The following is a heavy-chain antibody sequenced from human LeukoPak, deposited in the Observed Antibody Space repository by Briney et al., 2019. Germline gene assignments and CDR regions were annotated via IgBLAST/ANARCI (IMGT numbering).Heavy chain of an antibody. CDR3: ARKTVLRFLEWLLLDY. Sequence: GRSLRLSCAASGFTFSSYAMRWVRQAPGKGLEWVAVISYDGSNKYYADSVKGRFTVSRDNSKNKLYLQMNSLRAEDTAVYYCARKTVLRFLEWLLLDYWGQGTLVTVSS. V-gene: IGHV3-30-3*01. CDR2: ISYDGSNK. J-gene: IGHJ4*02. D-gene: IGHD3-3*01. CDR1: GFTFSSYA.